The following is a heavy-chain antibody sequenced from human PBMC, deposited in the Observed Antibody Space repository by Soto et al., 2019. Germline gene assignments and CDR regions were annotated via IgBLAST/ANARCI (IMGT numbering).Heavy chain of an antibody. CDR2: INHSGST. CDR3: ARHYGYQGYYYYGMDV. D-gene: IGHD5-18*01. Sequence: SETLSLTCAVYGGSFSGYYWSWIRQPPGKGLEWIGEINHSGSTNYNPSLKSRVTVSVDTSKNQFSLKLSPVTAADTAVYYCARHYGYQGYYYYGMDVWGQGTTVTVSS. J-gene: IGHJ6*02. V-gene: IGHV4-34*01. CDR1: GGSFSGYY.